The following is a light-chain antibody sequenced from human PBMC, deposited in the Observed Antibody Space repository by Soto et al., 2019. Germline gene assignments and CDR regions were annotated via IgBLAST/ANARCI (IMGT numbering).Light chain of an antibody. V-gene: IGLV2-14*03. CDR1: SSDVGSTFNY. J-gene: IGLJ3*02. CDR3: SAYSTGSTPVL. Sequence: QSVLTQPASVSGSTGQSITISCTGTSSDVGSTFNYVSWYQHHPGKAPRLILSDVNHRPSGVSDRFSGSKSANTASLTISGLQAEAEAHYFCSAYSTGSTPVLFGGGTKVTVL. CDR2: DVN.